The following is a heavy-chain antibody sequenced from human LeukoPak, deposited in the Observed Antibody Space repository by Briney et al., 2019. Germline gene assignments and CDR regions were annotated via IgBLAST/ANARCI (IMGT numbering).Heavy chain of an antibody. CDR3: ARSYYDILTGYHSPYFDS. CDR2: ISGSSATI. CDR1: GFPFGSYM. Sequence: GGSLRLSCAASGFPFGSYMMNWVRQAPGKGLEWLSYISGSSATIYYADSVKGRFTISRDNAANSLYLQLNSLRVEDTAVYFCARSYYDILTGYHSPYFDSWGQGTLVSVPS. V-gene: IGHV3-48*01. J-gene: IGHJ4*02. D-gene: IGHD3-9*01.